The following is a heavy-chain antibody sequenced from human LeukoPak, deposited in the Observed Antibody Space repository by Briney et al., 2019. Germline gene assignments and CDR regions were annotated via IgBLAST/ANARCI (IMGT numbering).Heavy chain of an antibody. Sequence: SSETLSLTCTVSGGSISSYYWNWIRQPSGKGLEWIGYIYYSGSTNYNPSLKSRVTISVDTSKNQFSLKLSSATAADTAVYYCARHAQPGYSYGYYYFDYWGQGTLVTVSS. CDR1: GGSISSYY. D-gene: IGHD5-18*01. J-gene: IGHJ4*02. CDR3: ARHAQPGYSYGYYYFDY. CDR2: IYYSGST. V-gene: IGHV4-59*08.